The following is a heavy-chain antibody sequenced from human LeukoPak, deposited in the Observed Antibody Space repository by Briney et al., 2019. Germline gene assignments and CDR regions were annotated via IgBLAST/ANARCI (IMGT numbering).Heavy chain of an antibody. CDR1: GGSISSYY. D-gene: IGHD4-23*01. Sequence: PSETLSLTCTVSGGSISSYYWSWIRQPPVKGLEWIGYIYYSGSTNYNPSLKSRVTISVDTSKNQFSLKLSSVTAADTAVYYCARHGSGGKYYYYGMDVWGQGTTVTVSS. J-gene: IGHJ6*02. V-gene: IGHV4-59*08. CDR3: ARHGSGGKYYYYGMDV. CDR2: IYYSGST.